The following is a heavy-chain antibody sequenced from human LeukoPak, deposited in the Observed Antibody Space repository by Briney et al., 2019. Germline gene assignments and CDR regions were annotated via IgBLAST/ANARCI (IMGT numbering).Heavy chain of an antibody. D-gene: IGHD6-19*01. CDR1: GFSFSNYW. V-gene: IGHV3-74*01. CDR3: ARLDASGLDY. Sequence: GGSLRLSCAASGFSFSNYWMHWVRQAPGKGLVWVSRINSDGSSTTYADSVKGRFTISRDNAKNTLYLQMNSLRADDTAVYYCARLDASGLDYWGQGTLVTVSS. CDR2: INSDGSST. J-gene: IGHJ4*02.